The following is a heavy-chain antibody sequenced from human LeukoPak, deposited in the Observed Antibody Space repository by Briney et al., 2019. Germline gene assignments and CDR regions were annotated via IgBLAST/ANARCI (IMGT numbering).Heavy chain of an antibody. J-gene: IGHJ6*03. CDR2: IIPIFGTA. D-gene: IGHD3-3*01. CDR1: GGTFSSYA. V-gene: IGHV1-69*01. CDR3: AGGYDLWSGSPYYYYYMDV. Sequence: SVKVSCKASGGTFSSYAISWVRQAPGQGLEWMGGIIPIFGTANYAQKFQGRVTITADEPTSTAYMELSSLRSEDTAVYYCAGGYDLWSGSPYYYYYMDVWGKGTTVTVSS.